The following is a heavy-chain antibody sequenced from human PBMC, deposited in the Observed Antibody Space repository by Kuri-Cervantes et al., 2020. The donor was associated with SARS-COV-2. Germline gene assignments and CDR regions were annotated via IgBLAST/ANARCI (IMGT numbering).Heavy chain of an antibody. CDR2: NFYTGST. Sequence: SETLSLTCTVSGGSISNYYWSWIRQSPGKGLEWIGYNFYTGSTNYNPSLKSRVTISVDTSKNQFSLKLSSVTAADTEVYYCARVESGSYYAFDYWGQGTLVTVSS. CDR3: ARVESGSYYAFDY. CDR1: GGSISNYY. D-gene: IGHD1-26*01. J-gene: IGHJ4*02. V-gene: IGHV4-59*01.